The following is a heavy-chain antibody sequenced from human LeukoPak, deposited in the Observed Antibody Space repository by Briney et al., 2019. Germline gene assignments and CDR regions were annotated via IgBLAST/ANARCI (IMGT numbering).Heavy chain of an antibody. CDR3: AKSPYYYDSSGYYYLGLDY. J-gene: IGHJ4*02. V-gene: IGHV3-23*01. CDR1: GFTFSTYA. CDR2: ISGSGGST. D-gene: IGHD3-22*01. Sequence: GALTLSFEASGFTFSTYAMSWVRQAPGKGLGWVSAISGSGGSTYYADSVKGRFTISRDNSKNTLYLQMNSLRAEDTAVYYCAKSPYYYDSSGYYYLGLDYWGQGTLVTVSS.